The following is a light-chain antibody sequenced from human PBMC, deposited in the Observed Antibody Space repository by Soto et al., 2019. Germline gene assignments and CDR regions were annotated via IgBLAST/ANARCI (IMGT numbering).Light chain of an antibody. CDR3: QQYGSSRT. CDR2: GAS. J-gene: IGKJ1*01. V-gene: IGKV3-20*01. Sequence: EIVLTQSPATLSLSPGERATLSCRASQSVSSYLAWYQQKPGQAPRLLIYGASSRATGIPDRFSGSGSGTDFTPTISRLEPEDFAVYYCQQYGSSRTFGQGTKVDIK. CDR1: QSVSSY.